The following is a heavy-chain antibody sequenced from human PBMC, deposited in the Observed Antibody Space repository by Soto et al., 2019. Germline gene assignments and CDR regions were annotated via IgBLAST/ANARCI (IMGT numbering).Heavy chain of an antibody. Sequence: QITLTESGPTLVKPTQTLTLTCTFSGFSLSTSGVGVGWIRQPPGKALEWLALIYWDDDKRYSPSLRSRLTINKDTSKNQVVLTMTNMDPVDTATYYCIQSRCGGDCLQSYASHYYYGMDVWGQGTTVTVSS. CDR3: IQSRCGGDCLQSYASHYYYGMDV. D-gene: IGHD2-21*02. CDR1: GFSLSTSGVG. CDR2: IYWDDDK. V-gene: IGHV2-5*02. J-gene: IGHJ6*02.